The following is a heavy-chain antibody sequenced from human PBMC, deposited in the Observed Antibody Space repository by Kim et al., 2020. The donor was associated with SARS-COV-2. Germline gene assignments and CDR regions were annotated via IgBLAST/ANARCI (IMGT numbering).Heavy chain of an antibody. V-gene: IGHV3-30*02. D-gene: IGHD6-6*01. Sequence: VKGRFTISRDNSKNTLYLQRNSLRAEDTAVYYCAKEYSSSFYYYYGMDVWGQGTTVTVSS. J-gene: IGHJ6*02. CDR3: AKEYSSSFYYYYGMDV.